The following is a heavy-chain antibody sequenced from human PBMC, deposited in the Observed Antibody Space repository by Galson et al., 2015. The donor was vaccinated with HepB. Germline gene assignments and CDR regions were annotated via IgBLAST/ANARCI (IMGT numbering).Heavy chain of an antibody. J-gene: IGHJ2*01. CDR2: ISAYNGNT. CDR3: ARFAVAGIWYFDL. D-gene: IGHD6-19*01. Sequence: SVKLSCKASGYTFTTYGISWVRQAPGQGLEWMGWISAYNGNTNYAQKLQGRVTMTTDTSTSTAYMELRSVRSDDTAVYYCARFAVAGIWYFDLWGRGTLVTVSS. CDR1: GYTFTTYG. V-gene: IGHV1-18*01.